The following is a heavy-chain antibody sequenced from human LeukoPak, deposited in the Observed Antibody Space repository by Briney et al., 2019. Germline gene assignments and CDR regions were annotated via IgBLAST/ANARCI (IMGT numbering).Heavy chain of an antibody. Sequence: SETLSLTCAVYGGSFGGYYWGWIRQPPGKWLEWIGEINHSGSTNYNPSLKSRVTISVDTSKNQFSVKLSSVTAADTAVYYCARGPGRGYSYGYGYWGQGTRVTVSS. CDR2: INHSGST. CDR1: GGSFGGYY. D-gene: IGHD5-18*01. V-gene: IGHV4-34*01. J-gene: IGHJ4*02. CDR3: ARGPGRGYSYGYGY.